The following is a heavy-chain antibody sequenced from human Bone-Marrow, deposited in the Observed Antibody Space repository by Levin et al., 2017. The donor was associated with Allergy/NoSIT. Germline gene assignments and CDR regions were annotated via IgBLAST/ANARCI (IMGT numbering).Heavy chain of an antibody. CDR3: ARARDGYYGSGSFDF. CDR2: IIPAFGST. V-gene: IGHV1-69*13. Sequence: SVKVSCKASGGTFSSHGIAWVRQAPGQGLEWMGGIIPAFGSTNYAQKFQGRVTIIADESTSTAYMELRSLKSEDTAVYYCARARDGYYGSGSFDFWGQGTLLTVSS. D-gene: IGHD3-10*01. J-gene: IGHJ4*02. CDR1: GGTFSSHG.